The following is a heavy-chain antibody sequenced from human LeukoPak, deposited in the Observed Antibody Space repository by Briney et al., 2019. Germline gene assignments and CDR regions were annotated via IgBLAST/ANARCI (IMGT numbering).Heavy chain of an antibody. Sequence: GGSLRLSCAASGFTFSSSSMSWVRQAPGKGLEWVSSLSDSSTYMYYADSVKGRFTISRDNAKDSLYLQLSSLRVEDTAVYYCARFLATWDYYYMDVWGTGTTVTVSS. V-gene: IGHV3-21*06. CDR3: ARFLATWDYYYMDV. CDR1: GFTFSSSS. D-gene: IGHD2/OR15-2a*01. J-gene: IGHJ6*03. CDR2: LSDSSTYM.